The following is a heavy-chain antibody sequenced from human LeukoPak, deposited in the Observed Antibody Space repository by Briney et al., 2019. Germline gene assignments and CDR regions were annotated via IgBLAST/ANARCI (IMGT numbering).Heavy chain of an antibody. CDR3: ARDPYSGNYGAYYYYYMDV. D-gene: IGHD1-26*01. CDR1: GFTFSSYE. V-gene: IGHV3-48*03. Sequence: GGSLRLSCAASGFTFSSYEMNWVRQAPGRGLEWVSYISSSGSTIYYADSVKGRFTISRDNAKNSLYLQMNSLRPEDTAVHYCARDPYSGNYGAYYYYYMDVWGKGTTVTISS. J-gene: IGHJ6*03. CDR2: ISSSGSTI.